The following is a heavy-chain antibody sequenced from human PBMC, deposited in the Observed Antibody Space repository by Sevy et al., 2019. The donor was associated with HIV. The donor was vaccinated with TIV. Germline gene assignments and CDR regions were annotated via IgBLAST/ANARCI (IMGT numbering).Heavy chain of an antibody. Sequence: GGSLRLSCAASGFTFSSYAMSWVRQAPGKGLEWVSAISGSGGSTYYADSVKGRFTISRDNSKNTLYLQMNSLRAEDTVVYYCAKGESSSWDNWFDPWGQGTLVTVSS. J-gene: IGHJ5*02. V-gene: IGHV3-23*01. CDR1: GFTFSSYA. CDR3: AKGESSSWDNWFDP. D-gene: IGHD6-13*01. CDR2: ISGSGGST.